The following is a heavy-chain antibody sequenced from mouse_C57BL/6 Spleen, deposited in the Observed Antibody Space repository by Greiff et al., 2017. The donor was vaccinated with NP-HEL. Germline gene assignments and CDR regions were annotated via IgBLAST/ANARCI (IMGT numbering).Heavy chain of an antibody. Sequence: QVQLKESGPGLVAPSPCLSITCTVSGFSLTSSAVSWVRQPPGKGLEWLGVIWGDGGTTYYSALLSRLSHSKDHSKCQVFLKLKRLLTDDTATDNCATDRPGCYALEYWGQGTSVTVSS. CDR3: ATDRPGCYALEY. V-gene: IGHV2-3*01. CDR2: IWGDGGT. CDR1: GFSLTSSA. J-gene: IGHJ4*01.